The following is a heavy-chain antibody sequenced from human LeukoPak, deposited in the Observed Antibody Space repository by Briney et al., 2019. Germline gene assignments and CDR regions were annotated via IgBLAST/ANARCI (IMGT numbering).Heavy chain of an antibody. CDR3: AKSLVTMIVVVITDYFDY. J-gene: IGHJ4*02. V-gene: IGHV3-23*01. CDR2: ISGSGGST. CDR1: GFTFSSYA. D-gene: IGHD3-22*01. Sequence: PGGSLRLSCAASGFTFSSYAMSWVRQAPGKGLEWVSAISGSGGSTYYADSVKGRLTISRDNSKNTLYLQMNSLRAEDTAVYYCAKSLVTMIVVVITDYFDYWGQGTLVTVSS.